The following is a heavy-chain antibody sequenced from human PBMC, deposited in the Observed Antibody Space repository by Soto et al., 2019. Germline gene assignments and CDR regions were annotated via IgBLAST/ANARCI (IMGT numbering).Heavy chain of an antibody. D-gene: IGHD5-18*01. CDR2: INPSGGST. V-gene: IGHV1-46*01. CDR3: ARDQARLDKIQFQCMDV. CDR1: GYTFTSYY. Sequence: QVQLVQSGAEVKKPGASVKVSCKASGYTFTSYYMHWVRQAPGQGLEWMGIINPSGGSTSYAQKFQGRVTMTRDTSTSTVYMELSSLRSEDTAVYYCARDQARLDKIQFQCMDVWGQGTTVTVSS. J-gene: IGHJ6*02.